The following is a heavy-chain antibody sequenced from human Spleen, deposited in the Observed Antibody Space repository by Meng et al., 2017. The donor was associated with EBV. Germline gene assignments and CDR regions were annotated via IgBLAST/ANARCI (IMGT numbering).Heavy chain of an antibody. CDR2: IYYSGTT. Sequence: VQMQEAGPGLVSPSQTLSLTCAVSGGSICGDDFTTAGFYWSWVRQPPGKGLEWIGYIYYSGTTYYNPSLKSRVSISLDTSKNQFSLKLSSVTAADTAVYYCASLLTGEGGWFDPWGQGTLVTVFS. CDR3: ASLLTGEGGWFDP. D-gene: IGHD3-9*01. V-gene: IGHV4-30-4*01. J-gene: IGHJ5*02. CDR1: GGSICGDDFTTAGFY.